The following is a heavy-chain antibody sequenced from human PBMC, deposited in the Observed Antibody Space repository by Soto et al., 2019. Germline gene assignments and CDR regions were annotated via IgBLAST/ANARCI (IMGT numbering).Heavy chain of an antibody. CDR1: GFLFSSYG. V-gene: IGHV3-33*01. J-gene: IGHJ4*02. Sequence: AGGSLRLSCAASGFLFSSYGMHWVRQAPGKGLEWVAVIWYDGSKKYYVDSVKGRFTISRDNSKNTLYLQMNSLRAEDTAMYYCAAQEAGSGNDYWGQGTLVTVSS. CDR2: IWYDGSKK. D-gene: IGHD3-10*01. CDR3: AAQEAGSGNDY.